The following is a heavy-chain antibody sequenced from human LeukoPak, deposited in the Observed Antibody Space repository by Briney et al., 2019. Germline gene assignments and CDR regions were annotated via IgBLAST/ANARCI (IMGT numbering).Heavy chain of an antibody. CDR3: ARSPQSRGYSYGYFLGDYFDY. CDR1: GYTFTSYY. J-gene: IGHJ4*02. V-gene: IGHV1-46*01. D-gene: IGHD5-18*01. Sequence: GASVKVSCKASGYTFTSYYMHWVRQAPGQGLEWMGIINPSGGSTSYAQKFQGRVTMTRDTSTSTVYMELSSLRSEDTAVYYCARSPQSRGYSYGYFLGDYFDYWGQGTLVTVSS. CDR2: INPSGGST.